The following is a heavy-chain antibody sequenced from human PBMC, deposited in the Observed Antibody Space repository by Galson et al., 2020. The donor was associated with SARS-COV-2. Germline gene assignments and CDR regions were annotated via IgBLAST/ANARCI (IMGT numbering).Heavy chain of an antibody. J-gene: IGHJ4*02. CDR2: ISWNSYTI. D-gene: IGHD3-3*02. CDR1: GFTFDDYA. Sequence: GGSLRLSCAASGFTFDDYAMHWVRQAPGKGLEWVSGISWNSYTIDYADSVKGRFSISRDNAKNSLSLQMNSLRAEDTALYYCAKGIVGHSIGAFSYFDYGGQGSLVTVSS. CDR3: AKGIVGHSIGAFSYFDY. V-gene: IGHV3-9*01.